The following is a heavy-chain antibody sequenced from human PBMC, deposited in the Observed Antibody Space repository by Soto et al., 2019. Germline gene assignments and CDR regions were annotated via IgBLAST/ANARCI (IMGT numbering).Heavy chain of an antibody. CDR1: GFTFSSYA. CDR2: ISGSGGST. D-gene: IGHD2-15*01. V-gene: IGHV3-23*01. Sequence: GGSLRLSCAASGFTFSSYAMSWVRQAPGKGLEWVSAISGSGGSTYYADSAKGRFTISRDNSKNTLYLQMNSLRAEDTAVYYCAKDDDIVVVVALTVERGYEHHDAFDISGQGTMVTVSS. J-gene: IGHJ3*02. CDR3: AKDDDIVVVVALTVERGYEHHDAFDI.